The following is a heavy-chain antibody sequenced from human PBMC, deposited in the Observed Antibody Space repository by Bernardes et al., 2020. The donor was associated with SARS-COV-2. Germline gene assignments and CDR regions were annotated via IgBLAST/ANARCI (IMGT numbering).Heavy chain of an antibody. V-gene: IGHV3-74*01. J-gene: IGHJ4*02. CDR3: ATSRTFDY. CDR1: GFTFRSSW. Sequence: VGSLHSSCAASGFTFRSSWMHWVRQDPGPGLVWVSRINSDGRSPSYADAVKGRFTISRDNAKNMLYLQMNSLRAEDTAVYYCATSRTFDYWGQGTLGTVSS. CDR2: INSDGRSP.